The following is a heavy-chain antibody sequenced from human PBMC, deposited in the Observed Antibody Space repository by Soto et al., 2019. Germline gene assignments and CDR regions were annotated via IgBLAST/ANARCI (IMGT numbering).Heavy chain of an antibody. Sequence: QITLKESGPTLVKPTQTLTLTCTFSGFSLSTSAVGVGWIRQPPGKALEWLALIYWGDDKRYSPSLKSRLTITQDTSKNQVVLTMTNMDPVDTATYYCAHSTYSGRLAYWGQGTLVTVSS. CDR1: GFSLSTSAVG. CDR2: IYWGDDK. V-gene: IGHV2-5*02. J-gene: IGHJ4*02. D-gene: IGHD1-26*01. CDR3: AHSTYSGRLAY.